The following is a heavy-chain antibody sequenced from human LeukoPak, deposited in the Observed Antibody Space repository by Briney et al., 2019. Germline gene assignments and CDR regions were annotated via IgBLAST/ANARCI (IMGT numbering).Heavy chain of an antibody. CDR3: AREGGTVTMYDY. J-gene: IGHJ4*02. V-gene: IGHV3-74*01. CDR2: INESGRTT. Sequence: QSGGSLRLSCAASGFTFSNYWIYWVRQAPGKGLVWLARINESGRTTTYAYSVKGRFTISRDNAKNTVYLQMNSLRAEDTAVYYCAREGGTVTMYDYWGQGALVTVSS. CDR1: GFTFSNYW. D-gene: IGHD4-11*01.